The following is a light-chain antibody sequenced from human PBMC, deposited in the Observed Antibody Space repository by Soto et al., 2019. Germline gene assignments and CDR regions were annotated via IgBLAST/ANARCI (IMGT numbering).Light chain of an antibody. V-gene: IGLV1-44*01. CDR3: AVWNDSLNVVL. Sequence: QSVLTQPPSASGTPGQTVTISCSGSDSNIGSNTVNWYQQLPGTAPKVLIFNDNRRPSGVPDRFSGSRSGTSASLAISGLQSEDEADYYCAVWNDSLNVVLFGGGTKLTVL. CDR2: NDN. J-gene: IGLJ2*01. CDR1: DSNIGSNT.